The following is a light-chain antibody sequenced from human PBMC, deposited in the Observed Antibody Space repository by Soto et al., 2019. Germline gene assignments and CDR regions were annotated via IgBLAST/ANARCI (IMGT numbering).Light chain of an antibody. CDR1: SSNIGSNT. J-gene: IGLJ1*01. V-gene: IGLV1-44*01. Sequence: QAVVTQPPSASGTPGQRVTISCSGSSSNIGSNTVNWYKHLPGTAPKLLIYRNNERPSGVPDRFSGSKSGTSASLAISGLQSEDEADYYCAAWDDSLNGYVFGTGTKVTVL. CDR3: AAWDDSLNGYV. CDR2: RNN.